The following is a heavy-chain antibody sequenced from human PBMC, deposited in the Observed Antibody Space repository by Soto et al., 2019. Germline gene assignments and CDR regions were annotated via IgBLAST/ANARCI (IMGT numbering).Heavy chain of an antibody. CDR1: GGSISSYD. J-gene: IGHJ5*02. Sequence: TSETLSLTCTVSGGSISSYDWSWIRQPPGKGLEWIGYIYYSGSTNYNPSLKSRVTISVDTSKNQFSLKLSSVTAADTAVYYCARQLKYYGSGSYYNVRGNNWFDPWGQGTLVTVSS. V-gene: IGHV4-59*08. D-gene: IGHD3-10*01. CDR3: ARQLKYYGSGSYYNVRGNNWFDP. CDR2: IYYSGST.